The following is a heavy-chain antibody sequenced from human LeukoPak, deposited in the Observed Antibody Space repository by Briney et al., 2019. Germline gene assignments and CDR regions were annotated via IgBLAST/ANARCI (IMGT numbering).Heavy chain of an antibody. CDR1: GYSISSGYY. J-gene: IGHJ4*02. CDR3: ASAGDDYHYFDY. V-gene: IGHV4-38-2*01. CDR2: IYHSGST. Sequence: KPSETLSLTCAVSGYSISSGYYWGWIRQPPGKGLEWIGSIYHSGSTYYNPSLKSRLTISVDTSKNQFSLKLSSVTAADTAVYYCASAGDDYHYFDYWGQGTLVTVSS. D-gene: IGHD4-11*01.